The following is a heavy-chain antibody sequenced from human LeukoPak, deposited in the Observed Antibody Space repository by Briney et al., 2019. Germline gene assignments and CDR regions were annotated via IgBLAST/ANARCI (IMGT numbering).Heavy chain of an antibody. CDR2: ISYHGSNK. CDR1: GFTFSNYA. CDR3: ARGQIRISSYDSSAFDY. Sequence: PGGSLRLSCAASGFTFSNYAMHWVRQAPGKGLEWVGVISYHGSNKNYADPVQGRFTMSRDKSKNTVYLQMNSLRTEDTAVLYCARGQIRISSYDSSAFDYWGQGTLVTVSS. J-gene: IGHJ4*02. D-gene: IGHD3-22*01. V-gene: IGHV3-30*04.